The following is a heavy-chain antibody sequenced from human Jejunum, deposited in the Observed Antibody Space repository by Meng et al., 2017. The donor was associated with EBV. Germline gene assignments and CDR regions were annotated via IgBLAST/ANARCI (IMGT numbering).Heavy chain of an antibody. CDR3: AGGAAAGTGSGFQN. CDR1: GDSVSSDSAT. V-gene: IGHV6-1*01. D-gene: IGHD6-13*01. J-gene: IGHJ1*01. CDR2: TYYRSKSYN. Sequence: QVQLQHSGPGLVKPSXTLSLTCXXSGDSVSSDSATWHWVRQSPSRGLEWLGRTYYRSKSYNDYAVSVKSRITINPDTSKNQFSLQLNSVTPEDTAVYYCAGGAAAGTGSGFQNGGQGTLVTVSS.